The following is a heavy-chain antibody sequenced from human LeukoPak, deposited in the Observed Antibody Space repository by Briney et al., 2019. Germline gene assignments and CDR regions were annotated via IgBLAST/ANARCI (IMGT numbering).Heavy chain of an antibody. CDR1: GYTFTSYG. Sequence: ASVTVSCTASGYTFTSYGISWVRQAPGQGLEWMGWISDYSGNPNYAQKFQGRVTMTADTFTSTAYMELRSLRSDDTAVYFCARDSLLAAPYTDHWGQGTLVTVSS. V-gene: IGHV1-18*01. J-gene: IGHJ4*02. CDR2: ISDYSGNP. D-gene: IGHD3-10*01. CDR3: ARDSLLAAPYTDH.